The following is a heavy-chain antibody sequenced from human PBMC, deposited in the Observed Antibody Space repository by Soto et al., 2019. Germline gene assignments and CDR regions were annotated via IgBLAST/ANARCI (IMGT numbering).Heavy chain of an antibody. V-gene: IGHV1-69*02. J-gene: IGHJ6*03. CDR1: GGTFSSYT. CDR3: ARASTSCYVNYYSYMDV. CDR2: IIPILGIA. Sequence: QVQLVHSGAEVKKPGSSVKVSCKASGGTFSSYTISWVRQAPGQGLEWMGRIIPILGIANYAQKFQGRVTITADKSTSTAYMELSSLRSEDTAVYYSARASTSCYVNYYSYMDVWGKGTTVTVSS. D-gene: IGHD2-2*01.